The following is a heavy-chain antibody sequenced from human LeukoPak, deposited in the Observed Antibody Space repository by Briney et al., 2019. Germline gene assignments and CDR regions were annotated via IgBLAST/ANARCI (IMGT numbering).Heavy chain of an antibody. CDR3: AREAVTGWELLRLGRGYFDY. CDR2: IYTSGST. CDR1: GGSISSGSYC. V-gene: IGHV4-61*02. D-gene: IGHD1-26*01. J-gene: IGHJ4*02. Sequence: SETLSLTCTVSGGSISSGSYCWNWIRQPAGKGLEWIGRIYTSGSTNYNPSLKSRVTISVDTSKNQFSLKLSSVTAADTAVYYCAREAVTGWELLRLGRGYFDYWGQGTLVTVSS.